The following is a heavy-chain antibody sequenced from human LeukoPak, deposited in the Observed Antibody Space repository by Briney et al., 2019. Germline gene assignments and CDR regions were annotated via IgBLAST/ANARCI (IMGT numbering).Heavy chain of an antibody. D-gene: IGHD6-13*01. CDR1: GFTFEDYT. Sequence: GGSLRLSCAASGFTFEDYTMHWVRQTPEKGLEWVSLINWDGSSTYYADSVKGRFAISRDNSKNSLYLQMNSLGTEDTALYYCAQGSSSWPSLFGYWGQGTLVTVSS. CDR2: INWDGSST. CDR3: AQGSSSWPSLFGY. V-gene: IGHV3-43*01. J-gene: IGHJ4*02.